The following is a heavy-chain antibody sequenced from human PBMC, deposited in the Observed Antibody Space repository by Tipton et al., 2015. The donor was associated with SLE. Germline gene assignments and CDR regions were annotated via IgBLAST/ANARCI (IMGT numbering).Heavy chain of an antibody. Sequence: TLSLTCTVSGGSISSYYWSWIRQPAGKGLEWIGRMYTSGNTNYNPSLKSRVTMSVDTSKNQFSLKLSSVTAADTAVYYCAITMAVAAAGYLDLWGRGTLVTVSS. D-gene: IGHD2-15*01. J-gene: IGHJ2*01. CDR3: AITMAVAAAGYLDL. V-gene: IGHV4-4*07. CDR1: GGSISSYY. CDR2: MYTSGNT.